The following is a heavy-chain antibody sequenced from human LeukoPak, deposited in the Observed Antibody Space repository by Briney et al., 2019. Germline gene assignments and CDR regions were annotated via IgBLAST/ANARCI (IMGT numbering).Heavy chain of an antibody. D-gene: IGHD3-22*01. J-gene: IGHJ4*02. CDR3: ARALRYYSDSSGYAFDY. CDR1: GGTFRSFA. V-gene: IGHV1-69*13. Sequence: ASVKVSCKASGGTFRSFAISWVRQAPGQGLEWMGGIMPIFRTANYAQKFQGRVTITADESTSTAYMELSSLRSEDTAVYYCARALRYYSDSSGYAFDYWGQGTLVTVSS. CDR2: IMPIFRTA.